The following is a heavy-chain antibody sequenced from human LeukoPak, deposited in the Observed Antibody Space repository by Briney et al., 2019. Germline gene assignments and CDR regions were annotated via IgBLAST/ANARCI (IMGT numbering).Heavy chain of an antibody. J-gene: IGHJ3*02. CDR3: ARPAWYYDSSGYYYVGAFDI. CDR1: GGSISSYY. V-gene: IGHV4-4*09. Sequence: SETLSLTCTVSGGSISSYYWSWIRQPPGKGLEWIGYIYTSGSANYNPSLKSRVTISVDTSKNQFSLKLSSVTAADTAVYYCARPAWYYDSSGYYYVGAFDIWGQGTMVTVSS. D-gene: IGHD3-22*01. CDR2: IYTSGSA.